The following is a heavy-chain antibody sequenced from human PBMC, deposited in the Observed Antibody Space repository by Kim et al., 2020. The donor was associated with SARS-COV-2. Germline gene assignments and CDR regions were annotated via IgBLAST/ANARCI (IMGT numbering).Heavy chain of an antibody. J-gene: IGHJ4*02. CDR2: ISYDGSNK. V-gene: IGHV3-30*04. CDR3: ARVYSSGWQTFDY. CDR1: GFTFSSYA. D-gene: IGHD6-19*01. Sequence: GGSLRLSCAASGFTFSSYAMHWVRQAPGKGLEWVAVISYDGSNKYYADSVKGRFTISRDNSKNTLYLQMNSLRAEDTAVYYCARVYSSGWQTFDYWGQGTLVTVSS.